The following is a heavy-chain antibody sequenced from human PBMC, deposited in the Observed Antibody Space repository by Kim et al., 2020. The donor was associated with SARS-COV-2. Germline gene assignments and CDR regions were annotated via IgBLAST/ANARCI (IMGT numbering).Heavy chain of an antibody. D-gene: IGHD6-13*01. Sequence: AQKFQGRVTMTRDTSTSTVYMELSSLRSEDTAVCYCARASGSSQSLNLDYWGQGTLVTVSS. CDR3: ARASGSSQSLNLDY. J-gene: IGHJ4*02. V-gene: IGHV1-46*01.